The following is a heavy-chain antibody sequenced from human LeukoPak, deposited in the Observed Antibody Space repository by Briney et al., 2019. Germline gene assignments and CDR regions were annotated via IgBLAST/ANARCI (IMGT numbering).Heavy chain of an antibody. CDR2: IYSGGST. J-gene: IGHJ3*02. V-gene: IGHV3-66*01. Sequence: GGSLRLSCAASGFTVSSNYMSWVRQAPGKGLEWVSVIYSGGSTYYADSVKGRFTISRDNSKNTLYLQMNSLRAEDTAVYYCARFHRDWNVPTGAFDIWGQGTMVTVSS. CDR1: GFTVSSNY. CDR3: ARFHRDWNVPTGAFDI. D-gene: IGHD1-1*01.